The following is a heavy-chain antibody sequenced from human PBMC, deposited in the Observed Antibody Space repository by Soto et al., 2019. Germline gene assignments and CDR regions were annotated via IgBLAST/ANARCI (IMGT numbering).Heavy chain of an antibody. Sequence: QVQLQESGPGLVKPSGTLSLTCFVSGDSIRSTRWWTWVRQPPGQGLEWIGEIYHVGNTNYNPSLKIRATISLDKSNNQFSLKLNSLTAAGTAVYYCARERGLAYSNGLDVWGMGVLVSVSS. CDR3: ARERGLAYSNGLDV. D-gene: IGHD4-4*01. CDR2: IYHVGNT. CDR1: GDSIRSTRW. J-gene: IGHJ4*02. V-gene: IGHV4-4*02.